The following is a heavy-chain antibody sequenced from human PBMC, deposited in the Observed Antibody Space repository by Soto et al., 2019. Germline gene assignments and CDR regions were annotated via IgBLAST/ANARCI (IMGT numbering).Heavy chain of an antibody. Sequence: ASVKVSCKASGYTFTSYGISWVRQAPGQGLEWMGWISAYNGNTNYAQKLQGRVTMTTDTSTSTAYMELRSLRSDDTAVYYCAREETYYDILTGYYNFDYWGQGTLVTVSS. D-gene: IGHD3-9*01. CDR2: ISAYNGNT. CDR1: GYTFTSYG. J-gene: IGHJ4*02. V-gene: IGHV1-18*01. CDR3: AREETYYDILTGYYNFDY.